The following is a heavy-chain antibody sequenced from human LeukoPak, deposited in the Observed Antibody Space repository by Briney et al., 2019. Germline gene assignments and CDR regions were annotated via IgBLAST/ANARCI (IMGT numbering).Heavy chain of an antibody. J-gene: IGHJ4*02. CDR1: GSTFSDYY. D-gene: IGHD1-14*01. CDR2: ISSSSSYT. Sequence: PGGSLRLSCAASGSTFSDYYMSWIRQAPGKGLEWVSYISSSSSYTNYADSVKGRFTISRDNAKNPLYLQMNSLRAEDTAVYYCARLSVGRDYFDYWGQGTLVTVSS. V-gene: IGHV3-11*03. CDR3: ARLSVGRDYFDY.